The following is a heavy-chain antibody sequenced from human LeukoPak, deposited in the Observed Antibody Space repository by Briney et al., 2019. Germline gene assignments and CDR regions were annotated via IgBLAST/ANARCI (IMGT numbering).Heavy chain of an antibody. D-gene: IGHD3-22*01. J-gene: IGHJ4*02. CDR3: ARRYYGSATYRLPYDY. Sequence: PGGSLRLSCAASGFTVSDNYMSWVRQAPGKGLEWVSVLYGAGTTYYADSVKGRVTISRDNSKNTPYLHMSSLRAEDTAVYYCARRYYGSATYRLPYDYWGQGTLVTVSS. CDR1: GFTVSDNY. CDR2: LYGAGTT. V-gene: IGHV3-66*01.